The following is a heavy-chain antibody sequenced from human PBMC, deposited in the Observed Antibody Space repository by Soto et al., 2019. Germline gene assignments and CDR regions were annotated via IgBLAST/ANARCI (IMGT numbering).Heavy chain of an antibody. D-gene: IGHD6-6*01. Sequence: GGSLRLSCAASGFTFSSYAMSWVRQAPGKGLEWVAVISYDGSNKYYADSVKGRFTISRDNSKNTLYLQMNSLRAEDTAVYYCAREEGGSSGYFDYWGQGTLVTVSS. CDR2: ISYDGSNK. J-gene: IGHJ4*02. V-gene: IGHV3-30-3*01. CDR3: AREEGGSSGYFDY. CDR1: GFTFSSYA.